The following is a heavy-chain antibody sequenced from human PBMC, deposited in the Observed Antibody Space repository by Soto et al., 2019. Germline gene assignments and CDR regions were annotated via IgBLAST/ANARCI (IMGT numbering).Heavy chain of an antibody. V-gene: IGHV3-30*18. CDR3: TNSRAAHSNY. CDR1: GFTFRNYV. J-gene: IGHJ4*02. D-gene: IGHD4-4*01. Sequence: QVQLVESGGGVVQPGRSLSLSCAASGFTFRNYVMHWVRQAHGKGLEWVAGISSDGSNKYYADSVKGRFTISRDNSKNTLQLHMNSLVIDYTAVYYRTNSRAAHSNYWGEGALVSVSS. CDR2: ISSDGSNK.